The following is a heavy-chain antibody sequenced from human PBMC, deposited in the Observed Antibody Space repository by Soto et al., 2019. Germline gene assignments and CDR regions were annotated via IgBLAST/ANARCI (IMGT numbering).Heavy chain of an antibody. J-gene: IGHJ3*01. D-gene: IGHD1-7*01. V-gene: IGHV4-59*01. CDR3: ARDNYSGAFEF. CDR1: GGSISSYY. Sequence: PSETLSLTCTVSGGSISSYYWSWIRQPPGKGLEWIGYIYYSGSTNYNPSLKSRVTISVDTSKNQFSLKLSSVTAADTAVYYCARDNYSGAFEFWGQGTMVTFSS. CDR2: IYYSGST.